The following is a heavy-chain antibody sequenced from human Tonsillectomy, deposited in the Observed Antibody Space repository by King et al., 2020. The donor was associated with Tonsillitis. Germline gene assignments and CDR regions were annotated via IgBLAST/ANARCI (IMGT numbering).Heavy chain of an antibody. CDR3: ASGSTGSACLDC. V-gene: IGHV3-21*01. CDR1: GFTFSSYN. D-gene: IGHD6-19*01. CDR2: ISSSSTYI. Sequence: VQLVESGGGLVKPGGSLRLSCAASGFTFSSYNMNWVRQAPGKGLEWVSSISSSSTYIYYADAMKGRFTISRDNAKNSLYLQMNSLRAEATAVYYCASGSTGSACLDCWGQGTLVTVSS. J-gene: IGHJ4*02.